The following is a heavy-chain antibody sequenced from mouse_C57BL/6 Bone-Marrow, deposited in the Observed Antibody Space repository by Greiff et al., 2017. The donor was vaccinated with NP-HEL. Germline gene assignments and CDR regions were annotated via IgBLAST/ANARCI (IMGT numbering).Heavy chain of an antibody. J-gene: IGHJ2*01. CDR1: GYSFTGYY. Sequence: EVQLQQSGPELVKPGASVKISCKASGYSFTGYYMNWVKQSPEKSLEWIGEINPSTGGTTYNQKFKAKATLTVDKSSSTAYMQLKSLTSEDSAVYYCARGRYYGSSFHFDYWGQGTTLTVSS. CDR2: INPSTGGT. CDR3: ARGRYYGSSFHFDY. D-gene: IGHD1-1*01. V-gene: IGHV1-42*01.